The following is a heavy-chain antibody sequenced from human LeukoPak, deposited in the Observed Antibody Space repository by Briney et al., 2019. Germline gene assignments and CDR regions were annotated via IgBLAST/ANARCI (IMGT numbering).Heavy chain of an antibody. CDR2: INYSGIT. V-gene: IGHV4-59*01. D-gene: IGHD2-15*01. J-gene: IGHJ6*03. CDR1: GGSISNYY. CDR3: ARDVDDDYYLDV. Sequence: SETLSLTCTVSGGSISNYYWSWIRHCPGKGLEWIGYINYSGITTYNPPPKSRVTISVDTSKNQFSLRLTSVTAADTAVYYCARDVDDDYYLDVWGKGTTVTVSS.